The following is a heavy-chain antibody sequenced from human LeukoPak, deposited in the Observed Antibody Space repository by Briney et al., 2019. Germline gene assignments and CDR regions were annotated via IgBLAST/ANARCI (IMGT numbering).Heavy chain of an antibody. Sequence: GSSVKVSCKASGGTFSSYAISWVRQAPGQGLEWMGGIIPIFGTANYAQKFQGRVTITADKSTSTAYMELSMLTSEDTAVSYCATDLWFGELPRGKVSDYWGQGTLVTVSS. D-gene: IGHD3-10*01. CDR1: GGTFSSYA. J-gene: IGHJ4*02. CDR3: ATDLWFGELPRGKVSDY. V-gene: IGHV1-69*06. CDR2: IIPIFGTA.